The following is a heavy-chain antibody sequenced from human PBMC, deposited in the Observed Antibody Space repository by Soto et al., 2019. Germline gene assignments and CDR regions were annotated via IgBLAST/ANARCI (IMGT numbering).Heavy chain of an antibody. J-gene: IGHJ6*02. Sequence: LSLTCTVSGGSISSSSYYWGWIRQPPGKGLEWIGSIYYSGSTYYNPSLKSRVTISVDTSKNQFSLKLSSVAAADTAVYYCASGTARSNYYYYGMDVWGQGTTVTVSS. V-gene: IGHV4-39*01. D-gene: IGHD6-6*01. CDR2: IYYSGST. CDR1: GGSISSSSYY. CDR3: ASGTARSNYYYYGMDV.